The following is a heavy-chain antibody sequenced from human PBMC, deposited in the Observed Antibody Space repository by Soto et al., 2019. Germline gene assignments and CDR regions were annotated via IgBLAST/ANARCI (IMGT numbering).Heavy chain of an antibody. V-gene: IGHV3-64*01. CDR2: ITSNGGNA. Sequence: GGSLRLSCAASGFTFSSYAMHWVRQAPGKGLECVSAITSNGGNADYASSVKGRFTISRDNSKNTLYLQMGSLRAEDMAVYYCARRIPFGYGMDVWGQGTTVTVSS. CDR3: ARRIPFGYGMDV. J-gene: IGHJ6*02. CDR1: GFTFSSYA. D-gene: IGHD2-21*01.